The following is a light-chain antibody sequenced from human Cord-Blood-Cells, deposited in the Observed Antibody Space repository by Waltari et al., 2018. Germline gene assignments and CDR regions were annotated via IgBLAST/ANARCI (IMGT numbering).Light chain of an antibody. Sequence: DIQMTQSPSSLSASVGDRVTITCRAIQSISSYLNWYQQKPGKAPKLLIYAASSLQSGVPSRFSGSGAGTDFTLTISSLQPEDFATYYCQQSYSTRFTFGPGTKVDSK. CDR2: AAS. CDR1: QSISSY. J-gene: IGKJ3*01. V-gene: IGKV1-39*01. CDR3: QQSYSTRFT.